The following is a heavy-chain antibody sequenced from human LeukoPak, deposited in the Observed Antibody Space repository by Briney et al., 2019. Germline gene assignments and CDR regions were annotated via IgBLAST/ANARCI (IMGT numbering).Heavy chain of an antibody. V-gene: IGHV4-59*08. CDR1: DGSISSHY. Sequence: SETLSLTCTVSDGSISSHYWSWIRQPPGKGLEWIGHFAYSGTTSYNASPKSRVTISVDTSKNQFSLTLTSVTAADTAVYYCARPHSSGWYGVYDIWGQGTRVTVSS. J-gene: IGHJ3*02. CDR3: ARPHSSGWYGVYDI. CDR2: FAYSGTT. D-gene: IGHD6-19*01.